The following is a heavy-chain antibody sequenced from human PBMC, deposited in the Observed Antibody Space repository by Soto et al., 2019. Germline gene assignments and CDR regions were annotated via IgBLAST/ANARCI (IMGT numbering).Heavy chain of an antibody. D-gene: IGHD3-3*01. CDR1: GGTFSNSV. V-gene: IGHV1-69*13. CDR3: ARAPILVGVTPYENYFDS. J-gene: IGHJ4*02. CDR2: SIPIFGTA. Sequence: GASVKVSCKASGGTFSNSVISWVRQAPGQGLEWMGGSIPIFGTANYAQKFQGRVTIIADESTSTAYMELTSLRSEDTAVYYCARAPILVGVTPYENYFDSWGQGTQVTVSS.